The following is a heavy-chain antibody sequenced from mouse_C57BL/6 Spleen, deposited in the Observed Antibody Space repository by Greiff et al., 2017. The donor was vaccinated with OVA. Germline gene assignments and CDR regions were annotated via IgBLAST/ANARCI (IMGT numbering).Heavy chain of an antibody. J-gene: IGHJ2*01. V-gene: IGHV1-55*01. D-gene: IGHD2-5*01. CDR2: IYPGSGST. CDR3: ARGGYYSNYYYFDY. Sequence: QVQLQQPGAELVKPGASVKMSCKASGYTFTSYWITWVKQRPGQGLEWIGDIYPGSGSTNYNEKFKSKATLTVDTSSSTAYMQLSSLTSEDSAVYYCARGGYYSNYYYFDYWGQGTTLTVSS. CDR1: GYTFTSYW.